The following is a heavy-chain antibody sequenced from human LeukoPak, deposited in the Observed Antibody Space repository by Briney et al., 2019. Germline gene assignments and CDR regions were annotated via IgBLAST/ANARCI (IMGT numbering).Heavy chain of an antibody. V-gene: IGHV4-34*01. CDR2: INHSGST. CDR3: ATHRPPYYYDSSGYYYPFDY. CDR1: GGSFSGYY. Sequence: PSETLSLTCAVYGGSFSGYYWSWIRQPPGKGLEWIGEINHSGSTNYNPSLKSRVTISVDTSKNQFSLKLSSVTAADTAVYYCATHRPPYYYDSSGYYYPFDYWGQGTLVTVSS. D-gene: IGHD3-22*01. J-gene: IGHJ4*02.